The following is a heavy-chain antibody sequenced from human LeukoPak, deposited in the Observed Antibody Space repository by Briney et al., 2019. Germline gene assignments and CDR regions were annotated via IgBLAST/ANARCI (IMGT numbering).Heavy chain of an antibody. CDR3: VGSYSSAWHRFDY. CDR1: GFTFSSYA. CDR2: ISSDGSNK. Sequence: GGSLRLSCAASGFTFSSYAMHWLRQAPGKGLEWVAVISSDGSNKYYTDSVKGRSTISRDNSKNTLYLEMNSLRAEDTAMYHCVGSYSSAWHRFDYWGQGTLVTVSS. J-gene: IGHJ4*02. V-gene: IGHV3-30-3*01. D-gene: IGHD6-19*01.